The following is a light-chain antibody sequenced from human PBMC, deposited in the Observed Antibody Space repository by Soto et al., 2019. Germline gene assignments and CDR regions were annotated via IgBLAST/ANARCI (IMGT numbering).Light chain of an antibody. J-gene: IGKJ1*01. CDR1: QSISSW. CDR3: QQYNSYSET. Sequence: DIQMTQSPSTLSASVGDRVTITCRASQSISSWLAWYQQKPGEAPKLLIYKASSLESGVPSRFSGSGPGTEFTLTISSLQPDDFATYYCQQYNSYSETFGQGTKVDIK. V-gene: IGKV1-5*03. CDR2: KAS.